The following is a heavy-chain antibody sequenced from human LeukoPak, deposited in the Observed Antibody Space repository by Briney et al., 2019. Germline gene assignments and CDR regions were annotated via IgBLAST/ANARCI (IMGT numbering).Heavy chain of an antibody. V-gene: IGHV1-2*02. Sequence: ASVKVSCKASGYTFTGYYMHWVRQAPGQGLEWMGWINPNSGGTNYAQKFQGRVTMTRDTSISTAYMELSSLRSEDTAVYYCARTHDYRWDPPNYYMDVWGKGTTVTVSS. CDR3: ARTHDYRWDPPNYYMDV. D-gene: IGHD4-11*01. J-gene: IGHJ6*03. CDR1: GYTFTGYY. CDR2: INPNSGGT.